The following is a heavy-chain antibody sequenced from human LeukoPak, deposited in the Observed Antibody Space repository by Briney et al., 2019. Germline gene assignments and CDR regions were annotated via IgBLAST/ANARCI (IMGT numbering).Heavy chain of an antibody. Sequence: ASVKVSCKASVYTFTSYGISWVRQAPGQGLEWMGWSSAYNGNTNYAQKLQGRVTMTTDTSTSTAYMELRSLRSDDAAVYYCASGAQTSSAYYYYYYYMDVWGKGTTVTVSS. J-gene: IGHJ6*03. V-gene: IGHV1-18*01. D-gene: IGHD1-14*01. CDR2: SSAYNGNT. CDR1: VYTFTSYG. CDR3: ASGAQTSSAYYYYYYYMDV.